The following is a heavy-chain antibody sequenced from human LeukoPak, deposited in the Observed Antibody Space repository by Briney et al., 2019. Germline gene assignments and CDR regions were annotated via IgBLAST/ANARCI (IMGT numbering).Heavy chain of an antibody. CDR3: ARGPQTYYDILTGLSL. CDR1: GGSFSGYY. D-gene: IGHD3-9*01. V-gene: IGHV4-34*01. Sequence: SEALSLTCAVYGGSFSGYYWSWIRQPPGKGLEWIGEIHHSGSTNYNPSLKSRVTISGDTSKMQFSLKLNSVTAADTAVYYCARGPQTYYDILTGLSLWGQGTLVTVSS. J-gene: IGHJ4*02. CDR2: IHHSGST.